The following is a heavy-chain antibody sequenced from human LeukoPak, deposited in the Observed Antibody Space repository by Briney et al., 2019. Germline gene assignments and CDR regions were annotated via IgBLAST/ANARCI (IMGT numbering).Heavy chain of an antibody. CDR1: GGSISSSSYY. CDR2: IYYSGST. CDR3: ARVGPYYFDY. D-gene: IGHD1-26*01. V-gene: IGHV4-61*05. Sequence: SETLSLTCTVSGGSISSSSYYWGWVRQPPGKGLEWIGNIYYSGSTNYNPSLRSRVTISVDKSKNQFSLKLSSVTAADTAVYYCARVGPYYFDYWGQGTLVTVSS. J-gene: IGHJ4*02.